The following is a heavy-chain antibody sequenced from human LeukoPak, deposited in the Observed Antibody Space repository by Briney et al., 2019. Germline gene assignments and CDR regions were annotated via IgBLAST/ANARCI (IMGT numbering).Heavy chain of an antibody. V-gene: IGHV4-39*01. CDR3: ARQGSGSYSDYYYYYMDV. CDR1: GGSISSSSYY. J-gene: IGHJ6*03. Sequence: SETLSLTCAVSGGSISSSSYYWGWIRQPPGKGLEWIGTIYYSGSTYYNPSLKSRVSISVDTSKSQFSLKLSSVTAADTAVYYCARQGSGSYSDYYYYYMDVWGKGTTVTISS. CDR2: IYYSGST. D-gene: IGHD3-10*01.